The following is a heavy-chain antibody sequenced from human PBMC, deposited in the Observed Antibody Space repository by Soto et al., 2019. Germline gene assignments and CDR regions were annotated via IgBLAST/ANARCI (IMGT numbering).Heavy chain of an antibody. D-gene: IGHD5-12*01. Sequence: GSLRLSCAASGFTFSSYPMHWVRQAPGKGLEWVAVISYDGSNKYYADSVKGRFTISRDNSKNTLYLQMNSLRAEDTAVYYCARPSVEMATITGGATVYYGMDVWGQGTTVTVSS. CDR2: ISYDGSNK. CDR1: GFTFSSYP. V-gene: IGHV3-30-3*01. J-gene: IGHJ6*02. CDR3: ARPSVEMATITGGATVYYGMDV.